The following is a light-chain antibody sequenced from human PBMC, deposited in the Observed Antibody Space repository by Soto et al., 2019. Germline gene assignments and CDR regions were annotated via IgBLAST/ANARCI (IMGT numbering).Light chain of an antibody. CDR2: DNN. CDR1: SSNIGNNY. CDR3: GTWDTSLSAVV. Sequence: QSVLTQPPSVSAAPGQKVTISCSGSSSNIGNNYVSWYQHLPGTAPKLLSYDNNERPSGIPDRFFGSKSGTSATLGITGLQTGDEADYYCGTWDTSLSAVVFGGGTKLTVL. V-gene: IGLV1-51*01. J-gene: IGLJ2*01.